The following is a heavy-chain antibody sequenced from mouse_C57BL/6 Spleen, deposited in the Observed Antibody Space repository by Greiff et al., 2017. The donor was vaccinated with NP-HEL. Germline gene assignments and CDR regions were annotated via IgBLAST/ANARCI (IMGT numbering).Heavy chain of an antibody. J-gene: IGHJ3*01. Sequence: QVQLQQSGPELVKPGASVKISCKASGYAFSSSWMNWVKQRPGKGLEWIGRIYPGDGDTNYNGKFKGKATLTADKSSSTAYMQLSSLTSEDSAVYYCASLAYPPFAYWGQGTLVTVSA. CDR1: GYAFSSSW. V-gene: IGHV1-82*01. CDR3: ASLAYPPFAY. D-gene: IGHD2-10*01. CDR2: IYPGDGDT.